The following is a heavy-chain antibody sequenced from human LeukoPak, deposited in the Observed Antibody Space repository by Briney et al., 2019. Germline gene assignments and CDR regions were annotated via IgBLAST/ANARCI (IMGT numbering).Heavy chain of an antibody. CDR2: IYSSGYT. J-gene: IGHJ6*02. CDR1: GFTVSSNY. CDR3: ARSYGSGSLIGYFYYGMHV. V-gene: IGHV3-53*01. D-gene: IGHD3-10*01. Sequence: PGGSLRLSCAVSGFTVSSNYMNWVRQAPGRGLEWVSVIYSSGYTYYADSVQGRFTISRDNSNNTLYLQMRSLRAEDTAVYYCARSYGSGSLIGYFYYGMHVWGQGTTATVSS.